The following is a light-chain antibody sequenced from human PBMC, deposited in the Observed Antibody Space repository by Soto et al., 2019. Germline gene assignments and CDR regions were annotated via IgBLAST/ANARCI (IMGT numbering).Light chain of an antibody. V-gene: IGLV1-40*01. J-gene: IGLJ1*01. CDR1: RSNIGAGYD. CDR2: GNS. Sequence: QSVLTQPPSVSGAPGQRVTISCTGSRSNIGAGYDVHWYQQLPGTAPKPLIYGNSNRPSGVPDRFSGSKSGTSATLVITGLQAEDEADYCCQSYDNSLSGYVFGTGTKVTVL. CDR3: QSYDNSLSGYV.